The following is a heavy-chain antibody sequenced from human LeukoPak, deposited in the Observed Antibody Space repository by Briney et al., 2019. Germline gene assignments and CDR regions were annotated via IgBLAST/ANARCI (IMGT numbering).Heavy chain of an antibody. CDR1: GYTFTSYD. J-gene: IGHJ4*02. CDR3: ARESLSSRAYCGGDCYPYFDY. V-gene: IGHV1-69*13. Sequence: ASVKVSCKASGYTFTSYDINWVRQAPGQGLEWMGGIIPIFGTANYAQKFQGRVTITADESTSTAYMELSSLRSEDTAVYYCARESLSSRAYCGGDCYPYFDYWGQGTLVTVSS. CDR2: IIPIFGTA. D-gene: IGHD2-21*02.